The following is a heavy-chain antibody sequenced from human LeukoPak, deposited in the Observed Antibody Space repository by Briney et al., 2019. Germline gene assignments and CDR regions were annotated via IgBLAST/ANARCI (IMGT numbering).Heavy chain of an antibody. CDR1: GYTFTSYY. J-gene: IGHJ5*02. CDR2: INPSGGST. D-gene: IGHD4-17*01. CDR3: ARDLISATVTTNWFDP. V-gene: IGHV1-46*01. Sequence: ASVKVSCKASGYTFTSYYMHWVRQAPGQGPEWMGIINPSGGSTSYAQKFQGRVTMTRDTSTSTVYMELSSPRSEDTAVYDCARDLISATVTTNWFDPWGQGTLVTVSS.